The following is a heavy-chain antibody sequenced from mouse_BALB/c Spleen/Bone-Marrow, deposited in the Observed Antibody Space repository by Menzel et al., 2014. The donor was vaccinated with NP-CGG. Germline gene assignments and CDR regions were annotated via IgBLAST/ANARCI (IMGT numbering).Heavy chain of an antibody. J-gene: IGHJ2*01. CDR3: ARPRQLGLPYYFDY. CDR1: GYTFTSYV. Sequence: EVQLQQSGPELAKPGASVKMSCKASGYTFTSYVMHWVKQKPGQGLEWIGYINPYNDGTKYNEKFKGKATLTSDKSSSTAYMELSSLTSEDSAVYYCARPRQLGLPYYFDYRGQGTTLTVSS. V-gene: IGHV1-14*01. CDR2: INPYNDGT. D-gene: IGHD3-2*01.